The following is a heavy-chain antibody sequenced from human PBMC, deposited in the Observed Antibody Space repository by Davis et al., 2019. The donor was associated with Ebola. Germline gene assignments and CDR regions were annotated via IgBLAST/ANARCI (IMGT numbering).Heavy chain of an antibody. CDR2: INHSGST. V-gene: IGHV4-34*01. CDR1: GGSFSGYY. D-gene: IGHD5-24*01. CDR3: ARGGRWLQRTFDY. Sequence: GSLRLSCAVYGGSFSGYYWSWIRQPPGKGLEWIGEINHSGSTNYNPSLKSRVTISVDTSKNQFSLKLSSVTAADTAVYYCARGGRWLQRTFDYWGQGTLVTVSS. J-gene: IGHJ4*02.